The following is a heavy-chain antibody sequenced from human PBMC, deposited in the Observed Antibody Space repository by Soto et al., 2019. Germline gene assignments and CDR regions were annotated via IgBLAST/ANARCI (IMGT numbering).Heavy chain of an antibody. J-gene: IGHJ4*02. Sequence: QVQLQESGPGVVKPSETLSLTCTVSGGSISNHYWSWIRQPPGKGLEWIGYIYYDGNTNYNPSLKGRVTLSVDTSKNQISLKLSSVTAADTAVYYCTRANSYSEYWGQGTLVTVSS. CDR1: GGSISNHY. D-gene: IGHD7-27*01. V-gene: IGHV4-59*11. CDR3: TRANSYSEY. CDR2: IYYDGNT.